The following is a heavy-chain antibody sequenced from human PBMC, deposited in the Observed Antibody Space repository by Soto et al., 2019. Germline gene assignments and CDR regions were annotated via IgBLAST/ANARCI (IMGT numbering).Heavy chain of an antibody. J-gene: IGHJ4*02. D-gene: IGHD2-15*01. CDR2: IWPGNSDT. CDR3: ARGAGYCSAGSCYNFDY. CDR1: GYDFFNYW. Sequence: GESLKISCKGSGYDFFNYWIVWVRQMPVRGLEWMGMIWPGNSDTKYSPSFQGQVTISADKSIGTAYLQWSSLKAPDSALYYCARGAGYCSAGSCYNFDYWGQGALVTVSS. V-gene: IGHV5-51*01.